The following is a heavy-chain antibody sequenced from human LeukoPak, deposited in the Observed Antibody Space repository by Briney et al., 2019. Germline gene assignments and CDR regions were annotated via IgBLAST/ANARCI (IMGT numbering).Heavy chain of an antibody. CDR2: IYYSGST. CDR3: ARVGSSWYGNAFDI. J-gene: IGHJ3*02. CDR1: GGSFSGYY. D-gene: IGHD6-13*01. V-gene: IGHV4-59*01. Sequence: PSETLSLTCAVYGGSFSGYYWSWIRQPPGKGLEWIGYIYYSGSTNYNPSLKSRVTISVDTSKNQFSLKLSSVTAADTAVYYCARVGSSWYGNAFDIWGQGTMVTVSS.